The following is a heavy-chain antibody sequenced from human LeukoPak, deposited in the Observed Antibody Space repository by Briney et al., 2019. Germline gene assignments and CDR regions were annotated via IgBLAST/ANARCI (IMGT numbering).Heavy chain of an antibody. V-gene: IGHV5-51*01. Sequence: GESLKISCKGSGYSFSSYWIAWVRQLPGKGLEWMGVIYPDDSDTRYSPSFQGLVPISGDKSISTAYVQWSSLEASDTAIYYCARATTGIRTIDYWGQGTLVTVSS. CDR2: IYPDDSDT. CDR3: ARATTGIRTIDY. D-gene: IGHD1-1*01. CDR1: GYSFSSYW. J-gene: IGHJ4*02.